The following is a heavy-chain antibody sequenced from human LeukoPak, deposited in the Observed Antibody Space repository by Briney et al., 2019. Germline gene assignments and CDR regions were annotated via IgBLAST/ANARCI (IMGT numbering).Heavy chain of an antibody. CDR3: AMGPYYYDSSGYYY. D-gene: IGHD3-22*01. CDR2: INSDGSST. Sequence: GPLRLSCAASGSTFSSYRMNWVRQAQGKGLVWVSLINSDGSSTSYADSVKGRFTISRDNAKNTLYLQMNSLRAEDTAVYYCAMGPYYYDSSGYYYWGQGTLVSVSS. CDR1: GSTFSSYR. V-gene: IGHV3-74*01. J-gene: IGHJ4*02.